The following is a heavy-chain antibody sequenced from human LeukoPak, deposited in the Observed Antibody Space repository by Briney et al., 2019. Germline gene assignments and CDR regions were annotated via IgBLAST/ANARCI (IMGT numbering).Heavy chain of an antibody. Sequence: GGSLRLSCAASGFSFSAYGVPWVRQAPGKGLEWVAVIWYDGSSKDYADSVKGRFTLSRDNSKNTLYLQMNSLTVEDTAVYYCARSQSSSLIDYWGQGTLVTVSS. J-gene: IGHJ4*02. D-gene: IGHD6-13*01. CDR2: IWYDGSSK. V-gene: IGHV3-33*01. CDR3: ARSQSSSLIDY. CDR1: GFSFSAYG.